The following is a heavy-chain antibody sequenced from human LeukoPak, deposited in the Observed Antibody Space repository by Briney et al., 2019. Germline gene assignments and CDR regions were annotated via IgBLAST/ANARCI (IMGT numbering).Heavy chain of an antibody. D-gene: IGHD6-13*01. CDR3: ARHNREQQQSHQNDYYYYYMDV. Sequence: SGTLSLTCTVSGGSISSYYWSWIRQPPGKGLEWIGYIYYSGSTNYNPSLKSRVTISVDTSKNQFSLKLSSVTAADTAVYYCARHNREQQQSHQNDYYYYYMDVWGKGTTVTISS. CDR2: IYYSGST. V-gene: IGHV4-59*08. CDR1: GGSISSYY. J-gene: IGHJ6*03.